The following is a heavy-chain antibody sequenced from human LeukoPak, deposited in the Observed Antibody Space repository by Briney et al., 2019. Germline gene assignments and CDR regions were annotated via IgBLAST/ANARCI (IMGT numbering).Heavy chain of an antibody. V-gene: IGHV4-39*02. CDR2: IHYSGTPT. CDR1: GASITSGRYY. Sequence: SETLSLTCSVYGASITSGRYYWGRMRQAPGKGLEWIGTIHYSGTPTFYNPSLESRVSLFSATSRNDFSLRLRSVTAADTAVYYCEAGGDAAKAGYWGQGTLVTVSS. D-gene: IGHD3-16*01. CDR3: EAGGDAAKAGY. J-gene: IGHJ4*02.